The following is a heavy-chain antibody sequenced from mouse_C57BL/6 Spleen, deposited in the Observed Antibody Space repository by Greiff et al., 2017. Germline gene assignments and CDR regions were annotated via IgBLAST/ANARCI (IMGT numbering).Heavy chain of an antibody. D-gene: IGHD1-1*01. V-gene: IGHV1-26*01. J-gene: IGHJ4*01. CDR3: ARTTCYYGSSPCAMDV. Sequence: VQLQQSGPELVKPGASVKISCKASGYTFTDYYMNWVKQSHGKSLEWIGDINPNNGGTSYNQKFKGKATLTVDKSSSPAYMELRSRTPEDSAVYYYARTTCYYGSSPCAMDVWGQGTSVTVSS. CDR2: INPNNGGT. CDR1: GYTFTDYY.